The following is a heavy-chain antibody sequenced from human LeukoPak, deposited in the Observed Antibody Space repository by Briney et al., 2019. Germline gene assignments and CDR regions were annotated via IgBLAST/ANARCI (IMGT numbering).Heavy chain of an antibody. J-gene: IGHJ6*03. Sequence: PGGSLRLSCAASGFTVSSNYMSWVRQAPGKGLEWVSVIYSGGSTYYADSVKGRFTISRDNSKNTLYLQMNSLRAEDTAVYYCARVQVTLTSQYYYYYYMDVWGKGTTVTISS. CDR2: IYSGGST. V-gene: IGHV3-66*01. D-gene: IGHD4-17*01. CDR1: GFTVSSNY. CDR3: ARVQVTLTSQYYYYYYMDV.